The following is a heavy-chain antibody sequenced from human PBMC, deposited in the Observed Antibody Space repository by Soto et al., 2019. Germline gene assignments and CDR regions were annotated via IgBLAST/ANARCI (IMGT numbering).Heavy chain of an antibody. J-gene: IGHJ6*02. D-gene: IGHD3-3*01. CDR1: GYSFNTYW. Sequence: GESLKISCKGSGYSFNTYWIGWVRQMPGKGLEWMGIIYPGDSNTRYSPSFQGQVTISADKSISTAYLQWSSLKASDTAMYYCASQYYDFWSGSYYYYGMDVWGQGTTVTVSS. CDR3: ASQYYDFWSGSYYYYGMDV. CDR2: IYPGDSNT. V-gene: IGHV5-51*01.